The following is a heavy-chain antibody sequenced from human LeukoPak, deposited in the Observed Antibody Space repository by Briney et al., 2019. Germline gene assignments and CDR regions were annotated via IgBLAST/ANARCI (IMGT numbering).Heavy chain of an antibody. CDR3: ARVGYYDSSGYYYRLDY. CDR1: GGSFSGYY. Sequence: SETLSLTCAVYGGSFSGYYWSWIRQPPGKGLEWIGEINHSGSTNYNPSLKSRVTIPVDTSKNQISLKLSSVTAADTAVYYCARVGYYDSSGYYYRLDYWGQGTLVTVSS. D-gene: IGHD3-22*01. J-gene: IGHJ4*02. CDR2: INHSGST. V-gene: IGHV4-34*01.